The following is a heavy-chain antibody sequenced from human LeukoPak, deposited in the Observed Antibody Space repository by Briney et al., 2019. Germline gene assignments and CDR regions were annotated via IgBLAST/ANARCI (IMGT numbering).Heavy chain of an antibody. D-gene: IGHD3-10*01. J-gene: IGHJ4*02. Sequence: ETLSLTCTVSGGSISSNYWSWVRQAPRKGLEWVSVVYSDGSTFYADSVKGRFTISGDISKNTLSLQMNSLRAEDTAVYYCASTNGRFGELLLDYWGQGTLVTVSS. CDR3: ASTNGRFGELLLDY. V-gene: IGHV3-53*01. CDR1: GGSISSNY. CDR2: VYSDGST.